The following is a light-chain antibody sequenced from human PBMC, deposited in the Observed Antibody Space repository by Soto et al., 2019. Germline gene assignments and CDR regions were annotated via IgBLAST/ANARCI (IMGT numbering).Light chain of an antibody. CDR3: QQYGSSPVT. CDR1: QSVTSNF. V-gene: IGKV3-20*01. Sequence: EIVLTQSPGTLSLSPGERTTLSCRASQSVTSNFLAWYQQKPGQAPRLLIYGASSRATGIPDRFSGSGSGTGFILTISRLEPEDSAVYYCQQYGSSPVTFGQGTKVDIK. J-gene: IGKJ2*01. CDR2: GAS.